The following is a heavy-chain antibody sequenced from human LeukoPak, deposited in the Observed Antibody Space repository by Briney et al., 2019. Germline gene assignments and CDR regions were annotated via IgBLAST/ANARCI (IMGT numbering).Heavy chain of an antibody. CDR1: GGSISSYY. CDR2: IYYSGST. J-gene: IGHJ6*03. V-gene: IGHV4-39*07. D-gene: IGHD3-10*01. CDR3: ARLTKNDSGSFRFGKKKRGYMDV. Sequence: PSETLSLTCTVSGGSISSYYWGWLRQPPGKGLEWIGSIYYSGSTYYNPSLKSRVTISVDTSMNQFSLKLSSVTAADTAVYYCARLTKNDSGSFRFGKKKRGYMDVWGKGTTVTISS.